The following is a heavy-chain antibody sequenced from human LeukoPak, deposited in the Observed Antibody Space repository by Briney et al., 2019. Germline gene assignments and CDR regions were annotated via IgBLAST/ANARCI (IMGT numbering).Heavy chain of an antibody. Sequence: PGGSLRLSCAASGFTFSNYAMHWVRQAPGKGLEWVTLISYDGSNIQYADSVKGRFTISRDNSKNTLYLQMNSLRAEDTAVYYCAKEVGPAAPRWGQGTLVTVSS. CDR3: AKEVGPAAPR. CDR2: ISYDGSNI. CDR1: GFTFSNYA. J-gene: IGHJ4*02. V-gene: IGHV3-30-3*01. D-gene: IGHD2-2*01.